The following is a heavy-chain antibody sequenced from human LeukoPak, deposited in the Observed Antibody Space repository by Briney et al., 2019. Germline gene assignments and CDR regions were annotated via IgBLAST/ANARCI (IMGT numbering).Heavy chain of an antibody. CDR2: INHSGST. Sequence: SETLSLTCAVYGGSFSGYYWSWIRQPPGKGLEWIGEINHSGSTNYNPSLKSRVTISVDTSKNQFSLKLSSVTAADTAVYYCARYIVVVPAVHEENQFDYWGQGTLVTVSS. J-gene: IGHJ4*02. V-gene: IGHV4-34*01. CDR1: GGSFSGYY. D-gene: IGHD2-2*01. CDR3: ARYIVVVPAVHEENQFDY.